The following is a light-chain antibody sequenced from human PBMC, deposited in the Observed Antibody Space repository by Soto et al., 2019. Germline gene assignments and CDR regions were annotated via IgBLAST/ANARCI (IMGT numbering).Light chain of an antibody. CDR2: AAS. V-gene: IGKV1-8*01. CDR3: QQYYSYSWT. J-gene: IGKJ1*01. CDR1: QGISSY. Sequence: IQMTQSPSTLSASTGDRVTITCRASQGISSYLAWYQQKPGKAPKLLIYAASTLQSGVPSRFSGSGSGTDFTLTISCLQSEDFATYYCQQYYSYSWTFGQGTKVDIK.